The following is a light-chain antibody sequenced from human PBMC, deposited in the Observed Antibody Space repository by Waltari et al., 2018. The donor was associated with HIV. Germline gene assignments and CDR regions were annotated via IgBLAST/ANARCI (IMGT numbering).Light chain of an antibody. Sequence: QSALTQPRSVSGSPGQSVTISCTGTSSDVGGYNFVSWYQQHPGKAPKLVIYDVSKWPAGVPDRFSGSKSGNTASLTISGLQAEDEADYYCCSYTGSYTWVFGGGTELTFL. V-gene: IGLV2-11*01. CDR3: CSYTGSYTWV. J-gene: IGLJ3*02. CDR2: DVS. CDR1: SSDVGGYNF.